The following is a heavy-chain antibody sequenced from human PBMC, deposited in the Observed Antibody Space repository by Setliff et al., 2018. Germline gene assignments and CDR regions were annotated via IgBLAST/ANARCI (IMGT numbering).Heavy chain of an antibody. CDR3: RYWSGYYNNDY. V-gene: IGHV4-34*01. J-gene: IGHJ4*02. Sequence: PSETLSLTCTVYGGSFTNYYWGWIRQFPGKGLEWNGEINHSGSTNYNPSLKSRLTISVDASTNQFSLKLYSVTAADTAVYYCRYWSGYYNNDYWGQGTLVTVSS. CDR1: GGSFTNYY. D-gene: IGHD3-3*01. CDR2: INHSGST.